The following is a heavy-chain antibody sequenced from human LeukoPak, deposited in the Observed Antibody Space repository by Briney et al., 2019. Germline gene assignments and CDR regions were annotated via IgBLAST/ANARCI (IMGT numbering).Heavy chain of an antibody. CDR3: AKGAPEYYDFWSGSNDAFDI. V-gene: IGHV3-30*02. D-gene: IGHD3-3*01. CDR2: IRYDGSNK. CDR1: GFTFSSYG. J-gene: IGHJ3*02. Sequence: PGGSLRLSCAASGFTFSSYGMHWVRQAPGKGLEWVAFIRYDGSNKYYADSVKGRFTISRDNSKNTLYLQMNSLRAEDTAVYYCAKGAPEYYDFWSGSNDAFDIWGQGTMVTVSS.